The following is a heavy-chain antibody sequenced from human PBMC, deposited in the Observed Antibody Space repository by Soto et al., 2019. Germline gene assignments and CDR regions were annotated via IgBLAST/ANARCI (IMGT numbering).Heavy chain of an antibody. CDR3: ARHGGAARDY. CDR1: GGSISRYY. J-gene: IGHJ4*02. V-gene: IGHV4-59*01. Sequence: SETPSLTCTVSGGSISRYYWSWIRQPPGKGLEWIGYIYYSGSTNYNPSLKSRVTISVDTSKNQFSLKLSSVTAADTAVYYCARHGGAARDYWGQGTLVTVSS. D-gene: IGHD6-6*01. CDR2: IYYSGST.